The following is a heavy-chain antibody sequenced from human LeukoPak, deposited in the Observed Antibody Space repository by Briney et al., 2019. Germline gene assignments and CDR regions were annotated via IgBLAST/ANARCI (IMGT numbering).Heavy chain of an antibody. D-gene: IGHD4-23*01. CDR3: ARERIGYGGNLDY. J-gene: IGHJ4*02. CDR2: IYYSGST. Sequence: SETLSLTCTVSGGSISSGGYYWSWIRQHPGKGLEWIGYIYYSGSTYYNPSLKSRVTISVDTSKNQFSLKLSSVTAADTAVYYCARERIGYGGNLDYWGQGTLVTVSS. CDR1: GGSISSGGYY. V-gene: IGHV4-31*03.